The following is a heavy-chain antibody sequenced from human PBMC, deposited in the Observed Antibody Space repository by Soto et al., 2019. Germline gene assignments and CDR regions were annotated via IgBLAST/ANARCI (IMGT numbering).Heavy chain of an antibody. J-gene: IGHJ3*02. CDR3: AREPITMVRGTDFDI. CDR1: GDSVSSNSVA. D-gene: IGHD3-10*01. CDR2: TYYRSTWYN. Sequence: SQTLSLTCAISGDSVSSNSVAWTWIRQSPSRGLEWLGRTYYRSTWYNDYAVSVRGRITINPDTSKNQFSLQLNSVTPEDTAVYYCAREPITMVRGTDFDIWGQGTMVTVSS. V-gene: IGHV6-1*01.